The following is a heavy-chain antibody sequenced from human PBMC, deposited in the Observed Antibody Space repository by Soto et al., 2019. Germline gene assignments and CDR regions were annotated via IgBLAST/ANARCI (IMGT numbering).Heavy chain of an antibody. D-gene: IGHD6-6*01. CDR1: GYTFTSHY. V-gene: IGHV1-46*01. CDR3: ASPFEYSSSRYYGMDV. Sequence: ASVKVSCKASGYTFTSHYMHWVRQAPGQGLEWMGLINPGGGSTSYAQKFQGRVTMTRDTSTSTVYMEVSSLRSEDTAVYYCASPFEYSSSRYYGMDVWGQGTTVTVSS. CDR2: INPGGGST. J-gene: IGHJ6*02.